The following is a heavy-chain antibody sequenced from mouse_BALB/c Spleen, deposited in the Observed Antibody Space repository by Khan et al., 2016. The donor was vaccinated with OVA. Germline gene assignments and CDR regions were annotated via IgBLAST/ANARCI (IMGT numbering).Heavy chain of an antibody. Sequence: VQLKESGADLVRSGASVKLSCIASGFNIRHYYLHWVKQRPEQGLEWIGWIDPDNGDTEYDPKFQGKATMTADTSSNTAYLQLISLTSEDTAVYYCTTGWGYAMDYWGQGTSVTVSS. V-gene: IGHV14-4*02. D-gene: IGHD4-1*01. CDR2: IDPDNGDT. CDR1: GFNIRHYY. J-gene: IGHJ4*01. CDR3: TTGWGYAMDY.